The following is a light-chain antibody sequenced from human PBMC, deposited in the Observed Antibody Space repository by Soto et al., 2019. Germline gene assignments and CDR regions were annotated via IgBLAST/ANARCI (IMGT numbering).Light chain of an antibody. J-gene: IGLJ2*01. CDR1: TTDVDSSEY. V-gene: IGLV2-11*01. CDR2: DVT. CDR3: CSFAGPSSI. Sequence: QSALSRSVSGSPGQSVTLSCTGATTDVDSSEYVSWYQQHPGEAPRLLIYDVTKRPAGVPSRFSGSKSGKTASLTISGLRTEDDGVYFCCSFAGPSSIFDGGTKLTVL.